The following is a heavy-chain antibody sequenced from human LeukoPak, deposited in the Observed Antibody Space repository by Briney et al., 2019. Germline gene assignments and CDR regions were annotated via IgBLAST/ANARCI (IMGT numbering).Heavy chain of an antibody. Sequence: GESLKISCKASGYNFTNYWIGWVRQMPGQGLEWMGIIFPGDSDTRYSPSFEGQVTISADKSISTAYLQWRSLKASDTAMYYCARDYFDSSGYYPGSKWFDPWGQGTLVTVSS. CDR3: ARDYFDSSGYYPGSKWFDP. V-gene: IGHV5-51*01. CDR2: IFPGDSDT. J-gene: IGHJ5*02. CDR1: GYNFTNYW. D-gene: IGHD3-22*01.